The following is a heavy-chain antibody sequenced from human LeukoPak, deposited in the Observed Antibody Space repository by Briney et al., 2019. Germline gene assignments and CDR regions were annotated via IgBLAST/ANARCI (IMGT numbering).Heavy chain of an antibody. CDR1: GYTFTGYY. D-gene: IGHD3-10*01. CDR3: ARDRGGDHWFDP. CDR2: INPNSGGT. J-gene: IGHJ5*02. Sequence: ASVKVSCKASGYTFTGYYMHWVRQAPGQGLEWMGWINPNSGGTNYAQKFQGRVTMTEDTSTDTAYMELSRLRSDDTAVYYCARDRGGDHWFDPWGQGTLVTVSS. V-gene: IGHV1-2*02.